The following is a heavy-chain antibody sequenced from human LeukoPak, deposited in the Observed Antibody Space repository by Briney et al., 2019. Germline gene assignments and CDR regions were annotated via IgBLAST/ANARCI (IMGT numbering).Heavy chain of an antibody. D-gene: IGHD3-22*01. V-gene: IGHV3-15*01. CDR1: GFTFSNAW. J-gene: IGHJ4*02. CDR3: TTDYYYDSSGYPFDY. Sequence: PGGSLRLSCAASGFTFSNAWMSWVRQAPGKGLEWVGRIKSKTDGGTTDYAAPVKGRFTISRDDSKNTLYLQMNNLKTEDTAVYYCTTDYYYDSSGYPFDYWGQGTLVTVSS. CDR2: IKSKTDGGTT.